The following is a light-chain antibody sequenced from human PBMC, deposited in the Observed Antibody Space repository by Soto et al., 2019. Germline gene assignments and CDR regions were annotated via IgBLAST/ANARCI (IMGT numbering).Light chain of an antibody. V-gene: IGKV2D-30*01. J-gene: IGKJ2*01. CDR1: QSFVNSDGNTY. Sequence: DVVMTQSPLSLPVTLGQPASISCRSSQSFVNSDGNTYLNWLQQRPGQSPRRLIYKVSNWDSGVPDRFSGSGSGTDFTLKISRVEAEDVGVYYCMQGTHWPPLVPVNTEYTFGQGTKLEIK. CDR3: MQGTHWPPLVPVNTEYT. CDR2: KVS.